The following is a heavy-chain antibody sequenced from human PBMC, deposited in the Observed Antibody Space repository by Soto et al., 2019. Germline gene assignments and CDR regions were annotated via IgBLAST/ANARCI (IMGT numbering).Heavy chain of an antibody. Sequence: QVQLQESGPGLVKPSETLSLACTVYGGSISSYYWSWIRQPPGKGLEWIGYIYYSGSTNYNPSLKSRVTISVDTSKNQFSPKLSSVTAADTAVYYCARQAAMVSYYFDYWGQGTLVTVSS. J-gene: IGHJ4*02. D-gene: IGHD5-18*01. CDR2: IYYSGST. CDR1: GGSISSYY. V-gene: IGHV4-59*08. CDR3: ARQAAMVSYYFDY.